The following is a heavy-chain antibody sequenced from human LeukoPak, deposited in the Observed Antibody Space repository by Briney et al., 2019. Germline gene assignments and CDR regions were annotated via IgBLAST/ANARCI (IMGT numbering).Heavy chain of an antibody. J-gene: IGHJ4*02. V-gene: IGHV5-51*01. CDR2: IYPGDSDT. Sequence: GESLKISCKGSGYRFTSYWIAWVRQMPGKGLEWMGVIYPGDSDTRYSPSFQGQVTISADKSISTAYLQWSSLKASDTAMYYCATDSSGYYYGHYFDYWGQGTLVTVSS. CDR1: GYRFTSYW. D-gene: IGHD3-22*01. CDR3: ATDSSGYYYGHYFDY.